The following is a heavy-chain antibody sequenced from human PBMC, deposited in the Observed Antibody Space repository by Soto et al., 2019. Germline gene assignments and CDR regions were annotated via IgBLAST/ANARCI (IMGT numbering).Heavy chain of an antibody. V-gene: IGHV3-23*01. J-gene: IGHJ5*02. CDR1: GFTFSTYA. CDR3: AKNGYCSGTNGYAPFDP. D-gene: IGHD2-2*01. Sequence: EAQLLESGGGLVQPGGSLRLSCAASGFTFSTYAMSWVRQAPGKGLDWVSSISSSGDSTNYADSVKGRFTISRDNSKNTLYLQMNNLRAADTAIYYCAKNGYCSGTNGYAPFDPWGQGTLVTVSS. CDR2: ISSSGDST.